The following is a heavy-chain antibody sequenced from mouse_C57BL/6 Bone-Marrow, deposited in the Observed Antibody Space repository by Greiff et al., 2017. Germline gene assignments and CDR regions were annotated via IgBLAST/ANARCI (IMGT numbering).Heavy chain of an antibody. D-gene: IGHD2-5*01. V-gene: IGHV5-4*01. CDR1: GFTFSSYA. Sequence: EVHLVESGGGLVKPGGSLKLSCAASGFTFSSYAMSWVRQTPEKRLEWVATISDGGSYTYYPDNVKGRFTISRDNAKNNLYLQMSHLKSEDTAMYYCARERSNYVYYAMDYWGQGTSVTVSS. CDR3: ARERSNYVYYAMDY. J-gene: IGHJ4*01. CDR2: ISDGGSYT.